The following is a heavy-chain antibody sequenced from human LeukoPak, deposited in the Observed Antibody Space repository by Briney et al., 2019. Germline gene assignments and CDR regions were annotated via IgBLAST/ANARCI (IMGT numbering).Heavy chain of an antibody. J-gene: IGHJ4*02. Sequence: SGGSLRLSCAASGFTFSSYGMHWVRQAPGKGLEWVAFIRYDGSNKYYADSVKGRFTISRDNSKNTLYLQMNSLRAEDTAVYYCAKRRGGEQRNLYYFDYWGQGTLVTVSS. CDR3: AKRRGGEQRNLYYFDY. D-gene: IGHD6-25*01. CDR2: IRYDGSNK. CDR1: GFTFSSYG. V-gene: IGHV3-30*02.